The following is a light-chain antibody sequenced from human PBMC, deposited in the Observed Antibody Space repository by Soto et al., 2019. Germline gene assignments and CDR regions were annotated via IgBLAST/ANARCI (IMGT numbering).Light chain of an antibody. J-gene: IGKJ3*01. CDR3: QQYYTTPFT. Sequence: DIVMTQSPDSLAVSLGGRATINCKSSQSVLYSSNNKNYLAWYQHKPGQPPKLLIYWASTRESGVPDRFSGSGSGTDFTLTISSLQAEDVAVYYCQQYYTTPFTFGPGTKVDIK. V-gene: IGKV4-1*01. CDR1: QSVLYSSNNKNY. CDR2: WAS.